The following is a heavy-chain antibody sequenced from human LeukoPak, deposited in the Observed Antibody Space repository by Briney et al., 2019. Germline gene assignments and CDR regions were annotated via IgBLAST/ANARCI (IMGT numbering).Heavy chain of an antibody. D-gene: IGHD3-22*01. CDR2: IYYSGST. J-gene: IGHJ4*02. CDR1: GGSISSGGYY. V-gene: IGHV4-31*03. CDR3: ARVNILYYYDSSGYYQYYFDY. Sequence: PSETLSLTCTVSGGSISSGGYYWSWIRQHPGKGLEWIGYIYYSGSTYYNPSLKSRVTISVDTSKNQFSLKLSSVTAVDTAVYYCARVNILYYYDSSGYYQYYFDYWGQGTLVTVSS.